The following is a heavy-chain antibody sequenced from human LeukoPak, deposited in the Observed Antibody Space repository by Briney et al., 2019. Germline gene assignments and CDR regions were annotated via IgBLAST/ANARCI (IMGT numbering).Heavy chain of an antibody. V-gene: IGHV1-3*01. CDR2: INAGNGNT. CDR3: ARDPKRGFDYYGMDV. D-gene: IGHD3-16*01. Sequence: GASVKVSCKASGYTFTSYAMHWVRQAPGQRLEWMGWINAGNGNTKYSQKFQGRVTITRDTSASTAYMELSSLRFEDTAVYYCARDPKRGFDYYGMDVWGQGTTVTVSS. J-gene: IGHJ6*02. CDR1: GYTFTSYA.